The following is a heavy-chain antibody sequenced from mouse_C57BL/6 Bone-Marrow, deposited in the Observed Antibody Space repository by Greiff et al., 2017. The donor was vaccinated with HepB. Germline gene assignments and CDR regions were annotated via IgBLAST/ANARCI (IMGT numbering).Heavy chain of an antibody. CDR2: IYPGSGST. CDR3: ARRNYGSSSDY. V-gene: IGHV1-55*01. D-gene: IGHD1-1*01. CDR1: GYTFTSYW. J-gene: IGHJ2*01. Sequence: QVQLQQSGAELVKPGASVKLSCKASGYTFTSYWITWVKQRPGQGLEWIGDIYPGSGSTNYNEKFKSKATLTVDTSSSTAYMQLSSLTSEDSAVYYCARRNYGSSSDYWGQGTTLTVSS.